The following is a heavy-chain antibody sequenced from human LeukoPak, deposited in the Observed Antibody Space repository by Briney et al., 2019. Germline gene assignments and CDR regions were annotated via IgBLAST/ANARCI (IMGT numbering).Heavy chain of an antibody. V-gene: IGHV2-5*02. CDR3: AHRKDDGSGSSFDY. CDR2: IYWDDNK. CDR1: GFSLTTSGVG. J-gene: IGHJ4*02. D-gene: IGHD3-10*01. Sequence: SGPTLVKPTQTLTLTCTFSGFSLTTSGVGVGWIRQPPQKALEWLALIYWDDNKRYSPSLKSRLTITKDASRNQVVLTMTNMDPVDSATYFCAHRKDDGSGSSFDYWGQGTLVTVSS.